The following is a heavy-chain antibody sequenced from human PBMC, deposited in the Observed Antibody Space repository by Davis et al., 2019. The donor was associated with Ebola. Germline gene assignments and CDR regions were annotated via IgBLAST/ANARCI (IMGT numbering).Heavy chain of an antibody. CDR3: ARGGQLVPFDY. CDR2: IYHSGST. J-gene: IGHJ4*02. Sequence: SETLSLTCTVSGGSISSSSYYWGWIRQPPGKGLEWIGSIYHSGSTNYNPSLKSRVTISVDKSKNQFSLKLSSVTAADTAVYYCARGGQLVPFDYWGQGTLVTVSS. D-gene: IGHD6-6*01. V-gene: IGHV4-39*07. CDR1: GGSISSSSYY.